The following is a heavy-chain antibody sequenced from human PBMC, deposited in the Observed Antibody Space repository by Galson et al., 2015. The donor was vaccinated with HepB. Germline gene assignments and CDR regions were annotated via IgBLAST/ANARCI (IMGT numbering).Heavy chain of an antibody. J-gene: IGHJ6*03. CDR3: TLDEYSSSSSQGYYYMDV. V-gene: IGHV3-7*01. CDR2: IKQDGSEK. D-gene: IGHD6-6*01. Sequence: SLRLSCAASGFTFSSYWMSWVRQAPGKGLEWVANIKQDGSEKYYVDSVKGRFTISRDNAKNSLYLQMNSLRAEDTAVYYSTLDEYSSSSSQGYYYMDVWGKGTTVTVSS. CDR1: GFTFSSYW.